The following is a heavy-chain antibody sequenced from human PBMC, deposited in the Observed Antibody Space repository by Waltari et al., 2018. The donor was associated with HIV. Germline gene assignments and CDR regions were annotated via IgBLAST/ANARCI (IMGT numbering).Heavy chain of an antibody. CDR2: IYTTGST. CDR3: ARTSIVGATSYYFDY. CDR1: GGSISSYY. V-gene: IGHV4-4*07. J-gene: IGHJ4*02. D-gene: IGHD1-26*01. Sequence: QVQLQESGPGLVKPSEALSLTCSVSGGSISSYYWSWLRQPAGKGLEWIGRIYTTGSTNYKPSLESRITVSVDTSKNQFSLKLSSVTAADTAVYYCARTSIVGATSYYFDYWGQGTLVTVSS.